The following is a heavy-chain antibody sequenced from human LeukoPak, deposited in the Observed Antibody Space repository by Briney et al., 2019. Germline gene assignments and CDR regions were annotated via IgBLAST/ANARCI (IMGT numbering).Heavy chain of an antibody. CDR1: GFTFSSYA. CDR2: ISYDGSNK. D-gene: IGHD3-10*01. CDR3: ARDRRDYYGSGSYYDWFDP. Sequence: GGSLRLSCAASGFTFSSYAMHWVRQAPAKGLEWVAVISYDGSNKYYADSAKGRFTISRDNSKNTLYLQMNSLRAEDTAVYYCARDRRDYYGSGSYYDWFDPWGQGTLVTVSS. V-gene: IGHV3-30*04. J-gene: IGHJ5*02.